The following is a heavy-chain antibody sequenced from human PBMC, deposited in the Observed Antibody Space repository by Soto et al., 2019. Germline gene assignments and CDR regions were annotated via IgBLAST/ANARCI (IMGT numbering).Heavy chain of an antibody. D-gene: IGHD4-17*01. J-gene: IGHJ3*02. CDR2: IIPILGIA. CDR3: ARGPGPSHYGDYAAFEI. Sequence: QVQLVQSGAEVKKPGSSVKVSCKASGGTFSSYTISWVRQAPGQGLEWMGRIIPILGIANYAQKFQGRVTMTPDQSTRTAYMELSSLRSEDTAVYYCARGPGPSHYGDYAAFEIWGQGTMVTVSS. V-gene: IGHV1-69*02. CDR1: GGTFSSYT.